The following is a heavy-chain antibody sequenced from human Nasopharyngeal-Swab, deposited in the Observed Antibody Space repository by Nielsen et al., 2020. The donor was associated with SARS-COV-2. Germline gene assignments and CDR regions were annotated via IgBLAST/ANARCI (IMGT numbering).Heavy chain of an antibody. CDR3: ARQTGMDV. CDR1: GGSIMSSSYY. CDR2: IYYTGSA. J-gene: IGHJ6*02. V-gene: IGHV4-39*01. Sequence: SENMSPTCTVSGGSIMSSSYYWGWIRQPPGKGLEWIGVIYYTGSAHYSPSLKSRVTISVDTSRNQFFLRVASVTAEDTAVYYCARQTGMDVWGQGTSVTVSS.